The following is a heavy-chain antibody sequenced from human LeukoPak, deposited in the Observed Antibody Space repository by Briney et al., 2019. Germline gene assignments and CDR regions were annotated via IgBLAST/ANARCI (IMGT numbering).Heavy chain of an antibody. V-gene: IGHV3-30*03. CDR1: GFSFSSYG. D-gene: IGHD5-18*01. CDR3: ARDLAVDTAMVKNCFDP. J-gene: IGHJ5*02. CDR2: ISFDRTNT. Sequence: GGSLRLSCAASGFSFSSYGLSWVRQAPGKGLEWVAVISFDRTNTFYTDSVKGRFTISRDNSKNTLYLQMDSLRAEDTAVYYCARDLAVDTAMVKNCFDPWGQGTLVTVSS.